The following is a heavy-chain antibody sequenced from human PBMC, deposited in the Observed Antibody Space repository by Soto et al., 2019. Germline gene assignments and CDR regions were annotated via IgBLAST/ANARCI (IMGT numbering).Heavy chain of an antibody. Sequence: SQTLSLTCDISVYSVSSNSAAWNWIIQSPSRGLEWLGRTYYRSKWYNDYAVSVKSRITINPDTSKNQFSLQLNSVTPEDTAVYYCARGARYFPIEYWGQGTLVTVSS. CDR2: TYYRSKWYN. J-gene: IGHJ4*02. CDR3: ARGARYFPIEY. D-gene: IGHD1-1*01. CDR1: VYSVSSNSAA. V-gene: IGHV6-1*01.